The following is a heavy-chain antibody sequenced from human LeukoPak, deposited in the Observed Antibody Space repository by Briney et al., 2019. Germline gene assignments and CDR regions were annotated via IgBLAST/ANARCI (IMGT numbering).Heavy chain of an antibody. CDR1: GFTFSSYA. V-gene: IGHV3-23*01. CDR3: AKIVASTNTGY. J-gene: IGHJ4*02. Sequence: PGWSLRLSCAGSGFTFSSYAMNWVRQAPGKGLEWVSGISASGGSTYYADSVKGWFTISRDNSKNTLYLQMNSLRVEDTAVYYCAKIVASTNTGYWGQGTLVTVSS. D-gene: IGHD2-15*01. CDR2: ISASGGST.